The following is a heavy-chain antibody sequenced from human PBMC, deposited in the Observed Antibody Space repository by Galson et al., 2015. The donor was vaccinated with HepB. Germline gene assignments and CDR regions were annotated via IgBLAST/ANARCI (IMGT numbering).Heavy chain of an antibody. D-gene: IGHD7-27*01. V-gene: IGHV6-1*01. CDR2: TYYRSKWYY. J-gene: IGHJ4*02. CDR1: GDSVSSNGAA. CDR3: ARSAGDLDY. Sequence: CAISGDSVSSNGAAWNWIRQSPSRGLEWLGRTYYRSKWYYGYAVSVKSLITINPDTSKNQFSLHLNSVTPEDTAVYYCARSAGDLDYWGQGILVTVSS.